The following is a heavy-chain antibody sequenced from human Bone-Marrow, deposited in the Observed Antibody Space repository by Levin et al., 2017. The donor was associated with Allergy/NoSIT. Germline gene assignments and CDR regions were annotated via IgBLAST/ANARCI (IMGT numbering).Heavy chain of an antibody. V-gene: IGHV1-46*04. CDR3: ARSLGLPPFDAFDI. Sequence: ASVKVSCKSSGYTFTSYYVHWVRQAPGQGLEWMGMIDPSGGTTIYAQKLQGRVTMTRDTSTTTVYMEVSSLRSEDTAVYYCARSLGLPPFDAFDIWGQGTMVTISS. J-gene: IGHJ3*02. CDR2: IDPSGGTT. D-gene: IGHD3-16*01. CDR1: GYTFTSYY.